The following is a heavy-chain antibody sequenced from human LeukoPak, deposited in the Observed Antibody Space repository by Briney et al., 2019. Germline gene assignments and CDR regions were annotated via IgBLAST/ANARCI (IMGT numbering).Heavy chain of an antibody. CDR2: IKQDGSEK. J-gene: IGHJ6*03. Sequence: GGSLRLSCAASGFTFSTYWMTWVRQAPGKGLEWVANIKQDGSEKYYVDSVKGRFTISRDNAKNSLYLQMNSLRAEDTAVYYCARETLSSGLLWFGGDIYYYYYYMDVWGKGTTVTISS. CDR1: GFTFSTYW. CDR3: ARETLSSGLLWFGGDIYYYYYYMDV. V-gene: IGHV3-7*01. D-gene: IGHD3-10*01.